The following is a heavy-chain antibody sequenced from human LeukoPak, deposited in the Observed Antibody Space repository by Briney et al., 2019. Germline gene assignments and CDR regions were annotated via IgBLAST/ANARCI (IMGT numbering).Heavy chain of an antibody. V-gene: IGHV4-4*02. D-gene: IGHD3-22*01. J-gene: IGHJ6*02. Sequence: SGTLSLTCAVSGGSIGSSNWWSWVRQPPGKGLEWIGEIYHSGSTNYNPSLKSRVTISVDKSKNQFSLKLSSVTAADTAVYYCARIASRRYYDKWYYGMDVWGQGTTVTVSS. CDR2: IYHSGST. CDR3: ARIASRRYYDKWYYGMDV. CDR1: GGSIGSSNW.